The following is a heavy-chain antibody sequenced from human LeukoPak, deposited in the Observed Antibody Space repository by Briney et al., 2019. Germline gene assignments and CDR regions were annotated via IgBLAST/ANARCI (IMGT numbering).Heavy chain of an antibody. CDR3: ARDLLYGSGSRTFDY. CDR1: GYTFTSYG. V-gene: IGHV1-69*13. Sequence: GASVKVSCKASGYTFTSYGISWVRQAPGQGLEWMGGIIPIFGTANYAQKFQGRVTITADESTSTAYMELSSLRSEDTAVYYCARDLLYGSGSRTFDYWGQGTLVTVSS. J-gene: IGHJ4*02. CDR2: IIPIFGTA. D-gene: IGHD3-10*01.